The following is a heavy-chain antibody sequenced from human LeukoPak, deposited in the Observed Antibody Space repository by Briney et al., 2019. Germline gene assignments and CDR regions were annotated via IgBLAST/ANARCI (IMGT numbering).Heavy chain of an antibody. CDR3: AKDRTASPKIVVVINSPSDY. CDR1: GFTFSNYE. D-gene: IGHD3-22*01. V-gene: IGHV3-48*03. CDR2: ISGSGSTI. Sequence: PGGSLRLSCAASGFTFSNYEMNWVRQAPGKGLEWVSYISGSGSTIYYADSVNGRFIISRENSKNTLYLQMNSLRAEDTAVCYCAKDRTASPKIVVVINSPSDYWGQGTLVTVSS. J-gene: IGHJ4*02.